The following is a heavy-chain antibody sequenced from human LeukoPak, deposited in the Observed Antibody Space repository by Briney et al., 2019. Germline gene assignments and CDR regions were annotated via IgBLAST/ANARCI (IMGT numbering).Heavy chain of an antibody. V-gene: IGHV3-30-3*01. CDR3: ARDLLMGATTMVGNSLPFAFDI. CDR2: ISYDGSNK. D-gene: IGHD1-26*01. CDR1: GFTFSSYA. J-gene: IGHJ3*02. Sequence: GSLRLSCAAPGFTFSSYAMHWVRQAPGKGLEWVAVISYDGSNKYYADSVKGRFTISRDNSKNTLYLQMNSLRAEDTAVYYCARDLLMGATTMVGNSLPFAFDIWGQGTMVTVSS.